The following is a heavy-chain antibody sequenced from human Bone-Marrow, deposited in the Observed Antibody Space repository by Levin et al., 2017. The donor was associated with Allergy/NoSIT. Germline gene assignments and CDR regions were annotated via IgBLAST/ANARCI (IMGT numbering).Heavy chain of an antibody. CDR2: INPNSGGT. CDR3: ARAGYDGNWVDP. V-gene: IGHV1-2*06. D-gene: IGHD3-10*01. Sequence: PVASVKVSCKASGYKFNAYHIHWVRQAPGQGLEWMGRINPNSGGTNYAQKFQGRVTVTRDTSISTAYMDLTRLRFDDTAVYYCARAGYDGNWVDPWGQGTLVTVSS. J-gene: IGHJ5*02. CDR1: GYKFNAYH.